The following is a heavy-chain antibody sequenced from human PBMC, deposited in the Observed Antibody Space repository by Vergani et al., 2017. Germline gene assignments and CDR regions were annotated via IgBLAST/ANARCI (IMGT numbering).Heavy chain of an antibody. J-gene: IGHJ4*02. Sequence: EVQLLESGGGLVKPGGSLRLSCQVSGFDFSQAWMNWVRQSPGKGLEWVSSVSGSSATPYYADSVKGRFIISRDNSKNTLHLQMNSLRADDTAVYYCTKGSRGYTGYFFDYWGQGTLATVSS. D-gene: IGHD5-12*01. V-gene: IGHV3-23*01. CDR3: TKGSRGYTGYFFDY. CDR2: VSGSSATP. CDR1: GFDFSQAW.